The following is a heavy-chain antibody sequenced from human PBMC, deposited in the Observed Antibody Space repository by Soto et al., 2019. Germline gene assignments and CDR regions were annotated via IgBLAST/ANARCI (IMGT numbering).Heavy chain of an antibody. D-gene: IGHD4-4*01. J-gene: IGHJ3*02. Sequence: VGSLRLSCAASGFTFSSYWMHWVRQARGKGLVWVSRINSDGSSTSYADSVKGRFTISRDNAKNTLYLQMNSLRAEDTAVYYCARDRYSNGAPVDAFDIWGQGTMVTVSS. CDR3: ARDRYSNGAPVDAFDI. CDR1: GFTFSSYW. V-gene: IGHV3-74*01. CDR2: INSDGSST.